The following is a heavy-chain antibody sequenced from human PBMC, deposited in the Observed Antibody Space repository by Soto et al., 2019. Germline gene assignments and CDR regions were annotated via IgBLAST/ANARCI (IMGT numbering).Heavy chain of an antibody. V-gene: IGHV3-7*03. CDR1: GFTFSSYW. D-gene: IGHD6-13*01. CDR2: IKQDGSEK. CDR3: ARAGSSWYNYFDY. Sequence: PGGSLRLSCAASGFTFSSYWMSWVRQAPGKGLEWVANIKQDGSEKYYVDSVKGRFTISRDNAKNSLYLQMNSLRAEDTAVYYCARAGSSWYNYFDYWGQGTLVTVSS. J-gene: IGHJ4*02.